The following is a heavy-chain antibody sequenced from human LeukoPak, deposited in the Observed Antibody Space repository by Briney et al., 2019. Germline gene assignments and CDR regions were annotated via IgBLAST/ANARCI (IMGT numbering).Heavy chain of an antibody. D-gene: IGHD3-10*01. Sequence: GGSLRLSCAASGFTFSSYAMSWVRQAPGKGLEWVSAISGSGGGTYYADAMKGRFSISRDNSKNTLSLQMNSLRAEDTAVYYCARHIPGSGQGFDPWGQGTLVAVSS. CDR1: GFTFSSYA. CDR3: ARHIPGSGQGFDP. CDR2: ISGSGGGT. V-gene: IGHV3-23*01. J-gene: IGHJ5*02.